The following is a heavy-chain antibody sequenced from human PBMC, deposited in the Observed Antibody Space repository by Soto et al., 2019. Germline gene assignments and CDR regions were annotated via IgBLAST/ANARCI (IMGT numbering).Heavy chain of an antibody. CDR3: TSRLSLFYGMDV. V-gene: IGHV3-15*04. Sequence: EVQLVESGGGLVKPGGSLRLSCAASGFTFSNAWMAWVRQAPGKGLERVGHIEAKSDGGTTDLAAPVRGRFTISRDDSKNTLYLQMNSLNSEDSAVYYCTSRLSLFYGMDVWGPMTTVSLSS. CDR1: GFTFSNAW. CDR2: IEAKSDGGTT. J-gene: IGHJ6*02.